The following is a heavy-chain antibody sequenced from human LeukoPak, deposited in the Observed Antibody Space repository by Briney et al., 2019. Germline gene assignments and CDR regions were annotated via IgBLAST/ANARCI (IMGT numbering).Heavy chain of an antibody. CDR3: ARQRIAVTFDY. CDR2: IYYSGST. J-gene: IGHJ4*02. CDR1: GGSISSYY. D-gene: IGHD6-19*01. Sequence: KPSETLSLTCTVSGGSISSYYWSWIRQPPGKGLEWIGYIYYSGSTSYSPSLTSRVTISVDTSKSQFSLRLTSVTAADTAVYYCARQRIAVTFDYWGQGTLVTVSS. V-gene: IGHV4-59*08.